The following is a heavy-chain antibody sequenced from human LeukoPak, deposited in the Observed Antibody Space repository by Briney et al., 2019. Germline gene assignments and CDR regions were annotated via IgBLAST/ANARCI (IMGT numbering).Heavy chain of an antibody. V-gene: IGHV4-38-2*02. CDR1: GYSISSGYY. Sequence: PSETLSLTCAVSGYSISSGYYWGWIRQPPGKGLEWIGSIYHSGSTYYNPSFKSRVTISVDTSKNQFSLKLSSVTAADTAVYYCARESVSYDILTGYFPRGDFDYWGQGTLVTVSS. CDR2: IYHSGST. D-gene: IGHD3-9*01. CDR3: ARESVSYDILTGYFPRGDFDY. J-gene: IGHJ4*02.